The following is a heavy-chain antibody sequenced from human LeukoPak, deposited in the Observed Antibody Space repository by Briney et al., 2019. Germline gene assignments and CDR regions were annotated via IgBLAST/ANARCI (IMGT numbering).Heavy chain of an antibody. Sequence: GGSLRLSCAASGFIFSSYAMSWVRQAPGKGLEWVSVISGSGGSTYYADSVKGRFTISRDNSKNTLYLQMNSLRAEDTAVYYCAKNPDYGDFYVVDYWGQGTLVTVSS. CDR1: GFIFSSYA. CDR2: ISGSGGST. CDR3: AKNPDYGDFYVVDY. J-gene: IGHJ4*02. V-gene: IGHV3-23*01. D-gene: IGHD4-17*01.